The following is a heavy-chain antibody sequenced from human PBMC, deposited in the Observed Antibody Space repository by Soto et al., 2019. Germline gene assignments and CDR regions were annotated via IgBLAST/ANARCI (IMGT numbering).Heavy chain of an antibody. D-gene: IGHD1-7*01. Sequence: QVQLVQSGAEVKKPGASVKVSCKASGYTFSNYGISWVRLAPGQGLEWMGRVSPYNGNTNYEQKLQGRVTMTTDTSTSTAYMELRSLRSDDTAVYYCARDRGYNWNYGWFDPWGQGTLVTVSS. CDR1: GYTFSNYG. J-gene: IGHJ5*02. CDR2: VSPYNGNT. V-gene: IGHV1-18*01. CDR3: ARDRGYNWNYGWFDP.